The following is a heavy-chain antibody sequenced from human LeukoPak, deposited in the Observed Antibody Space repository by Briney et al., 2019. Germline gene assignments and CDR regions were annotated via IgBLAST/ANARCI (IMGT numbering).Heavy chain of an antibody. Sequence: PGGSLRLSCAASGFTFSSFGMSWVRQAPGKGLEWVSAISSTGGTAYYADSVKGRFTISRDNSKNTLYLQMNSLRAEDTAIYYCAKNGDRGAYCSGGSRYPYYYYNMDVWGKGTTVTISS. CDR3: AKNGDRGAYCSGGSRYPYYYYNMDV. CDR1: GFTFSSFG. CDR2: ISSTGGTA. J-gene: IGHJ6*03. V-gene: IGHV3-23*01. D-gene: IGHD2-15*01.